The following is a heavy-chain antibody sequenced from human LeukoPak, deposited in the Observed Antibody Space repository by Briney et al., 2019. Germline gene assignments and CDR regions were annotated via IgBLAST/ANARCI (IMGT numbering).Heavy chain of an antibody. J-gene: IGHJ3*01. CDR2: ISSSSSYI. CDR3: ARFRFYYSDGQADSLDL. D-gene: IGHD3-10*01. Sequence: GGSLRLSCAASGFIFSNYNMNWVRQAPGKGLEWVSSISSSSSYISYADSLKGRFTISRDNTKNSLYLQMNSLRAEGTAVYYCARFRFYYSDGQADSLDLWGQGTKVTVTS. V-gene: IGHV3-21*01. CDR1: GFIFSNYN.